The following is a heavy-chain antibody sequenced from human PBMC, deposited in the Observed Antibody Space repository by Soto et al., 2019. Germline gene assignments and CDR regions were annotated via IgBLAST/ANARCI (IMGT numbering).Heavy chain of an antibody. J-gene: IGHJ6*02. CDR3: GTAVNKGAYGLDV. CDR1: GFTFSTYW. V-gene: IGHV3-74*01. CDR2: INSDGSKT. Sequence: EMQVVESGGGLVQPGGSLRLSCEASGFTFSTYWMHWVRQAPGKGLVWVSRINSDGSKTAYEDSVKGRLTISRDSDKNTLYLQMNSLIVEDKAVYYCGTAVNKGAYGLDVWGQGTTVTVSS.